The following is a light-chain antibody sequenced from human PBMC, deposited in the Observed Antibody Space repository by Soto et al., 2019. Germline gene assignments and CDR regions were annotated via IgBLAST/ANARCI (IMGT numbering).Light chain of an antibody. V-gene: IGKV3-11*01. CDR3: QQRNQWPPVT. CDR2: DAS. CDR1: PSVSNS. Sequence: ESVLTQSPATLSLSPGEIATLACRASPSVSNSLAWYQHKPGQAPRLLIYDASNRATGVPTRFSGSGAGTDFTLTSSSLVPEDFAVYYCQQRNQWPPVTFGGGTRVEIK. J-gene: IGKJ4*01.